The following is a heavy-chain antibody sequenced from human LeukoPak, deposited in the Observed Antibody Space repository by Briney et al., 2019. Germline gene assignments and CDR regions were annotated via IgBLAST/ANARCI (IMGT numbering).Heavy chain of an antibody. CDR2: INPNSGGT. Sequence: ASVKVSCKASGYTFTGYYMHWVRQAPGQGLEWMGWINPNSGGTNYAQKFQGWVTMTRDTSISTAYMELSRLRSDDTAVYYCARGPVFTMVRGPIGAFDIWGQGTMVTVSS. CDR1: GYTFTGYY. J-gene: IGHJ3*02. V-gene: IGHV1-2*04. CDR3: ARGPVFTMVRGPIGAFDI. D-gene: IGHD3-10*01.